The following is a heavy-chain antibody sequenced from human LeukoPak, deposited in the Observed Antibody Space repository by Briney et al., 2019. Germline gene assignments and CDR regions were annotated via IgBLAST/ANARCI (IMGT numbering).Heavy chain of an antibody. J-gene: IGHJ4*02. CDR2: INPNSGGT. CDR1: GYTSTGYY. CDR3: ARVRYSGYDRAFNY. Sequence: ASVKVSCKASGYTSTGYYMHWVRQAPGQGLEWMGWINPNSGGTNYAQKFQGRVTMTRDTSISTAYMELSRLRSDDTAVYYCARVRYSGYDRAFNYWGQGTLVTVSS. D-gene: IGHD5-12*01. V-gene: IGHV1-2*02.